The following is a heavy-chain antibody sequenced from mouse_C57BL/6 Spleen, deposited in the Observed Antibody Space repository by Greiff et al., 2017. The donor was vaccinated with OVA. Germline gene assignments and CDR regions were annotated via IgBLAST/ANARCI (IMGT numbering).Heavy chain of an antibody. CDR3: TRVYYDYEGIYYYAMDY. Sequence: EVQGVESGEGLVKPGGSLKLSCAASGFTFSSYAMSWVRQTPEKRLEWVAYISSGGDYIYYADTVKGRFTISSDNARNTLYLQMCSLKSEDTAMYYCTRVYYDYEGIYYYAMDYWGQGTSVTVSS. CDR1: GFTFSSYA. CDR2: ISSGGDYI. D-gene: IGHD2-4*01. V-gene: IGHV5-9-1*02. J-gene: IGHJ4*01.